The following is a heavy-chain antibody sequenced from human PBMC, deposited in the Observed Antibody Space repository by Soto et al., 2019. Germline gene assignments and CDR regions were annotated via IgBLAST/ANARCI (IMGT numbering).Heavy chain of an antibody. J-gene: IGHJ3*02. V-gene: IGHV3-23*01. CDR1: GFTFSSYA. CDR3: AKDAAGRYCSGGSCYVAFDI. D-gene: IGHD2-15*01. CDR2: ISGSGGST. Sequence: GGSLRLSCAASGFTFSSYAMSWVRQAPGKGLEWVSAISGSGGSTYYADSVKGRFTISRDNSKNTLYLQMNSLRAEDTAVYYCAKDAAGRYCSGGSCYVAFDIWGQGTMVTVSS.